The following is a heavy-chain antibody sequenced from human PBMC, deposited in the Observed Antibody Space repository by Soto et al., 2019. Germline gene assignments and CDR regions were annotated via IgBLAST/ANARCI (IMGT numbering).Heavy chain of an antibody. D-gene: IGHD1-7*01. V-gene: IGHV4-31*03. CDR3: ARWELRDFDS. CDR1: GASVTTDSFF. Sequence: SETLSLTCSVSGASVTTDSFFWSWVRQHPGKGLEWIGYISHTGSAFYNPSLKNRVSISIDTSTDKFSLRLSSLTAADTAVYYCARWELRDFDSWGPGNLVTVSS. CDR2: ISHTGSA. J-gene: IGHJ4*01.